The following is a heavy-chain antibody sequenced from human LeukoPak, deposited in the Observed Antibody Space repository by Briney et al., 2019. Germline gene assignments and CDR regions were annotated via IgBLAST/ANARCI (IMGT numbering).Heavy chain of an antibody. CDR3: ARGLRYFDWFLDY. J-gene: IGHJ4*02. D-gene: IGHD3-9*01. CDR2: INPNSGGT. Sequence: ASVKVFCKASGYTFTGYYMHWVRQAPGQGLEWMGWINPNSGGTNYAQKFQGRVTMTRDTSISTAYMELSRLRSDDTAVYYCARGLRYFDWFLDYWGQGTLVTVSS. V-gene: IGHV1-2*02. CDR1: GYTFTGYY.